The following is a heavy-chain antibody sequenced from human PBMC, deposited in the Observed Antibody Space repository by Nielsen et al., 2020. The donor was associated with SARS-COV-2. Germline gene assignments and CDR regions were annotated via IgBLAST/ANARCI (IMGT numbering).Heavy chain of an antibody. CDR3: AKALRGYNYMDV. CDR1: GFTFRSYC. V-gene: IGHV3-30*18. J-gene: IGHJ6*03. CDR2: ISYDGNNK. Sequence: GESLKISCAASGFTFRSYCIQWVRQAPGKGLEGGAGISYDGNNKYYADSVKGRFTISRDNSKNTLDLQMNSLRPEDTAIYYCAKALRGYNYMDVWGKGTTVTVSS. D-gene: IGHD4-17*01.